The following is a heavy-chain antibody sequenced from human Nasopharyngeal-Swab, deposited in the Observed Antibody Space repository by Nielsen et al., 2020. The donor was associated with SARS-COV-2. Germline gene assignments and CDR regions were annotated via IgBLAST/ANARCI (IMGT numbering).Heavy chain of an antibody. CDR2: VSHSGTA. J-gene: IGHJ6*02. V-gene: IGHV4-39*07. D-gene: IGHD1-1*01. CDR1: GGSISSSSYY. Sequence: SETLSLTCTASGGSISSSSYYWGWIRQPPGKGLEWIGEVSHSGTATYNPSLTGRVTISLDTAWSQFSLRLSSLSDADTAVYFCARGGQDNALDVWDQGTKVAVSS. CDR3: ARGGQDNALDV.